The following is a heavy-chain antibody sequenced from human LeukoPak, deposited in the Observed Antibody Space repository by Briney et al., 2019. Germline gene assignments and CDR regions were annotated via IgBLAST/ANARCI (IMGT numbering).Heavy chain of an antibody. D-gene: IGHD1-1*01. J-gene: IGHJ4*02. CDR1: GFTFSSYS. Sequence: GGSLRLSCAASGFTFSSYSMNWVRQAPGKGLEWVSYISSSSSTIYHADSVKGRFTISRDNAKNSLFLQMNSLRDEDTAVYYCARAGLTTYPPNFDYWGQGTLVTVSS. V-gene: IGHV3-48*02. CDR3: ARAGLTTYPPNFDY. CDR2: ISSSSSTI.